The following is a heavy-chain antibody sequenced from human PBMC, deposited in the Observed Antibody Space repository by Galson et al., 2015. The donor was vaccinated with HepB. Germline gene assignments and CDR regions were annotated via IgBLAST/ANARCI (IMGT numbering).Heavy chain of an antibody. CDR1: GFTFSSYA. J-gene: IGHJ4*02. CDR2: ISGSGGST. CDR3: AKEPNLPIVVVPAAGGC. Sequence: SLRLSCAASGFTFSSYAMSWVRQAPGKGLEWVSAISGSGGSTYYADSVKGRFTISRDNSKNTLYLQMNSLRAEDTAVYYCAKEPNLPIVVVPAAGGCWGQGTLVTVSS. V-gene: IGHV3-23*01. D-gene: IGHD2-2*01.